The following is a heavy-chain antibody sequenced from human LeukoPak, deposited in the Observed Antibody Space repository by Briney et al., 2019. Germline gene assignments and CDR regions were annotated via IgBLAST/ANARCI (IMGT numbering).Heavy chain of an antibody. J-gene: IGHJ4*02. CDR2: IYPGDSDT. D-gene: IGHD5-12*01. Sequence: GESLKISCKGSGYSFTSYWIGWVRQMPGKGLEWMGIIYPGDSDTRYSPSFQGQVTISADKSISTAYLQWSSLKASDTAMYYCVRSMDIVATCFDYWGQGTLVTVSS. V-gene: IGHV5-51*01. CDR1: GYSFTSYW. CDR3: VRSMDIVATCFDY.